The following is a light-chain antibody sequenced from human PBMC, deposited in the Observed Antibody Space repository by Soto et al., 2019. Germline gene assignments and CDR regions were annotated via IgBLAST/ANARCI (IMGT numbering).Light chain of an antibody. CDR3: QQYNNWPRT. Sequence: EIVTTQSPATLSVSPGERGTLSCRASQSVSSNLAWYQQKPGQAPRLLIYGASTRATGIPARFSGSGSGTEFTLTISSLQSEDFAVYYCQQYNNWPRTFGQGTKVEIK. CDR1: QSVSSN. CDR2: GAS. J-gene: IGKJ1*01. V-gene: IGKV3-15*01.